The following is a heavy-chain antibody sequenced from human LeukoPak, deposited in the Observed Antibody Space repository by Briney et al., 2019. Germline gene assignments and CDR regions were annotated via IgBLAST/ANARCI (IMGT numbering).Heavy chain of an antibody. D-gene: IGHD1-1*01. V-gene: IGHV3-23*01. CDR3: AKGRTGYYFEY. CDR1: GFSFSSYA. CDR2: ISGSGGST. J-gene: IGHJ4*02. Sequence: GGSLRLSCAASGFSFSSYAMSWVRQAPGKGLEWVSGISGSGGSTYYADSVKGRFTISRDNSKNTLYLQMNSLRAEDTAVYYCAKGRTGYYFEYWGQGTLVTVSS.